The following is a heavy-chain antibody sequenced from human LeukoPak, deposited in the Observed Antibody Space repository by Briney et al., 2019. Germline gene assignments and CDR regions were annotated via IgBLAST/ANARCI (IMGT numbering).Heavy chain of an antibody. CDR3: ARHRWKVSSGGIDY. D-gene: IGHD2-15*01. CDR2: INHSGST. V-gene: IGHV4-34*01. J-gene: IGHJ4*02. Sequence: PSETLSLTCAVYGGSFSGYYWSWIRQPPGKGLEWIGEINHSGSTNYNPSLKSRVTISVDTSKNQFSLKLSSVTAADTAVYYCARHRWKVSSGGIDYWGQGTLVTVSS. CDR1: GGSFSGYY.